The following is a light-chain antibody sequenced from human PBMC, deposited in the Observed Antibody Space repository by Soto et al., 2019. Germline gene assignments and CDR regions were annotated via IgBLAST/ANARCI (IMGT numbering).Light chain of an antibody. V-gene: IGLV2-14*01. CDR1: SSDVGGYNY. CDR2: EVS. J-gene: IGLJ1*01. CDR3: SSYTSSTNYV. Sequence: QSVLTQPASVSGSPGQSITISRTGTSSDVGGYNYVSWYQQHPGTAPKLIIYEVSYRPSAISNRFSGSKSGNTASLTISGLQAEEEADSYCSSYTSSTNYVFGTGTKVTVL.